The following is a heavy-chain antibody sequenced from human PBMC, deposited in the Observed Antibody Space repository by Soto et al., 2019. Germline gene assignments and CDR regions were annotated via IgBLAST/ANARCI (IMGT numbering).Heavy chain of an antibody. D-gene: IGHD2-15*01. CDR2: IRNKANSYTT. CDR3: ASWVEGMDV. CDR1: GFTFSDHY. J-gene: IGHJ6*02. Sequence: PVGSLRLSCAASGFTFSDHYMDWVRQAPGKGLEWVGHIRNKANSYTTEYAASVRGRFTISRDDSENSLYLQMNSLKTEDTAVYYCASWVEGMDVWGQGTTVTVSS. V-gene: IGHV3-72*01.